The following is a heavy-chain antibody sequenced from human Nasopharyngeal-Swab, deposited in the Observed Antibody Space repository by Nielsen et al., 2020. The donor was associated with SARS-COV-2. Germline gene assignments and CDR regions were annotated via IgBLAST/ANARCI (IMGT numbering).Heavy chain of an antibody. D-gene: IGHD3-3*01. V-gene: IGHV4-31*03. CDR2: IYYSGST. Sequence: SETLSLTCTVSGGSISSGGYYWSWIRQHPGKGLERIGYIYYSGSTYYNPSLKSRVTISVDTSKNQFSLKLSSVTAADTAVYYCARAGRITIFGVVNHFDYWGQGTLVTVSS. CDR3: ARAGRITIFGVVNHFDY. CDR1: GGSISSGGYY. J-gene: IGHJ4*02.